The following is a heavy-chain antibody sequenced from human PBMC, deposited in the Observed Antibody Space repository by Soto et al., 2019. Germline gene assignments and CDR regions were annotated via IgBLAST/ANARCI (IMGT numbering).Heavy chain of an antibody. CDR1: GGSISSYY. J-gene: IGHJ4*02. V-gene: IGHV4-59*08. CDR3: ARNYDRNGYYHPYYFGY. D-gene: IGHD3-22*01. CDR2: IYYSGST. Sequence: PSETLSLTCSVSGGSISSYYWSWIRQPPGKGLEWIGYIYYSGSTNYNPSLKSRVTISVDTSKNQFSLKLSSVTAADTAVYFCARNYDRNGYYHPYYFGYWGQGTLVTVSS.